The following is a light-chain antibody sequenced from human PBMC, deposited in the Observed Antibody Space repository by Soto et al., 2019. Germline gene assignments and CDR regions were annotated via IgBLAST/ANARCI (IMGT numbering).Light chain of an antibody. Sequence: EIVLTQSPGTLSLSPGERATLSCRASQSVSSTYLAWYQQKPGRAPRLIIYGASRRATGIPERFSGSESGTDFTLTISRLEPEDFAVYYCHQYDIPPQTFGRGTKVDIK. CDR2: GAS. V-gene: IGKV3-20*01. J-gene: IGKJ1*01. CDR1: QSVSSTY. CDR3: HQYDIPPQT.